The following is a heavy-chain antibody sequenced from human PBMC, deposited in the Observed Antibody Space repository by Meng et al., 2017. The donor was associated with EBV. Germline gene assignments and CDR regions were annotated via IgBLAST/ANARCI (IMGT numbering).Heavy chain of an antibody. D-gene: IGHD1-1*01. V-gene: IGHV7-4-1*02. CDR1: GHTFRNYA. CDR2: INTYSGKA. J-gene: IGHJ4*02. CDR3: ARGVEENGSHYPFDS. Sequence: QGQLVQSGSRWEKPWASVKVSCKASGHTFRNYAINWMRQVPGQGLEWMGWINTYSGKATFAQGFTGRFVFSLDTPVTTAHLQISGLKTEDSAVYYCARGVEENGSHYPFDSWGQGTLVTVSS.